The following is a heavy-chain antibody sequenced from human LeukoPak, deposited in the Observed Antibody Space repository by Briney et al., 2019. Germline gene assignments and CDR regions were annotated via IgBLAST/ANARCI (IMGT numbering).Heavy chain of an antibody. J-gene: IGHJ6*03. CDR2: IGSYAGDT. D-gene: IGHD6-13*01. CDR1: TSY. V-gene: IGHV1-18*01. CDR3: ARVARQQQLATEGYYMDV. Sequence: ASVKVSCKATSYISWVRQAPGQGLEWMGWIGSYAGDTYYAQKFQGRVTVTTDTSSSTAYMELRSLRSDDTAVYYCARVARQQQLATEGYYMDVWGKGTTVTVSS.